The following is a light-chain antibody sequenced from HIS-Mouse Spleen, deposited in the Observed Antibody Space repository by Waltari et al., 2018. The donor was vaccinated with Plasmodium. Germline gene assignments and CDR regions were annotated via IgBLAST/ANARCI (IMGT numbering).Light chain of an antibody. CDR3: YSTDSSGNHRV. Sequence: SYALTQPPSVSVSPGQTARITRSGDALPTKYAYWYQQKSGQAPVLVIYEDSKRPSGIPERFSGSSSGTMATLTISGAQVEDEADYYCYSTDSSGNHRVFGGGTKLTVL. V-gene: IGLV3-10*01. J-gene: IGLJ3*02. CDR2: EDS. CDR1: ALPTKY.